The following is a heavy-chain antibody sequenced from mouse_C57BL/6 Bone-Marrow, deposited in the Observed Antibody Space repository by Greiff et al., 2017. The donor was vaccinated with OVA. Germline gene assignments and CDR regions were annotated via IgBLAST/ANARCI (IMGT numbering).Heavy chain of an antibody. CDR2: IDPSDSYT. D-gene: IGHD1-1*01. V-gene: IGHV1-50*01. Sequence: QVQLQQPGAELVKPGASVKLSCKASGYTFTSYWMQWVKQRPGQGLEWIGEIDPSDSYTNYNQKFKGKAALTVDTSSSTAYMQLSSLTSEDSAVDNGAREYYCSSTFAYWGQGTLVTVSA. CDR1: GYTFTSYW. J-gene: IGHJ3*01. CDR3: AREYYCSSTFAY.